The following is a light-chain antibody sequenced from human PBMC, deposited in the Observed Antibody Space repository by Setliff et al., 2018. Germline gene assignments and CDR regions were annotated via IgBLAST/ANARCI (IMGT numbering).Light chain of an antibody. CDR3: CAYTASTTYV. V-gene: IGLV2-14*03. CDR2: DVS. CDR1: SNDVGAYDL. J-gene: IGLJ1*01. Sequence: QSALTQPASVPGSPGQSITISCSGTSNDVGAYDLVSWYQQHPGKVPKLIIFDVSNRPSGVSHRFSGSKSGNTASLTISGLQADDEADYYCCAYTASTTYVFVNGTKVTVL.